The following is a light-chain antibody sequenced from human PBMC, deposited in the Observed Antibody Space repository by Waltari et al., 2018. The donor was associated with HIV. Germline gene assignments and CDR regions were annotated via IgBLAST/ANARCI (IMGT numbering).Light chain of an antibody. V-gene: IGKV1-33*01. Sequence: DIQMTQSPSSLSASVGDRVTITRQASQDISIYLNWYQQKPGKAPKLLIYGASDLETGVPSRFSGSGSGTEFTFTISSLQPADIATYYCQQYDDVPVTFGPGTKVEIK. CDR3: QQYDDVPVT. J-gene: IGKJ3*01. CDR1: QDISIY. CDR2: GAS.